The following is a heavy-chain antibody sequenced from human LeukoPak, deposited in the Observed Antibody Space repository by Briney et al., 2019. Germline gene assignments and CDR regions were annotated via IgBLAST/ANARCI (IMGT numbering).Heavy chain of an antibody. CDR1: GFTVSSNY. CDR3: ANPEWGTYLVGFDY. J-gene: IGHJ4*02. D-gene: IGHD1-26*01. Sequence: PGGSLRLSCAASGFTVSSNYMSWVRQAPGKGLEWVSIIYSGGSTYYADSVKGRFTISRDNSKNTLYLRMNSLRAEDTAVYFCANPEWGTYLVGFDYWGQGTLVTVSS. CDR2: IYSGGST. V-gene: IGHV3-53*01.